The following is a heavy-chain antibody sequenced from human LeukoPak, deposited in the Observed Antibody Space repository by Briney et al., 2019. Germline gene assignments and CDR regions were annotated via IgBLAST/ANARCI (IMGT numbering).Heavy chain of an antibody. Sequence: KSGPTLVNPTQTLTLTCTFSGFSLSTSGVGVGWIRQPPGKALEWLAVIYWDDDKRYSPSLKNRLTITKDTSKNQVVLTMTNMDPVDTATYYCVNGRYGGNLAYWGQGTLVTVSS. D-gene: IGHD4-23*01. V-gene: IGHV2-5*02. J-gene: IGHJ4*02. CDR1: GFSLSTSGVG. CDR3: VNGRYGGNLAY. CDR2: IYWDDDK.